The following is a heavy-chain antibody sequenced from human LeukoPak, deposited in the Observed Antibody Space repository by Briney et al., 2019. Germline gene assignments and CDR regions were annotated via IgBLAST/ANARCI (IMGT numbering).Heavy chain of an antibody. CDR3: ARHISSGGTYAHFDY. D-gene: IGHD1-26*01. CDR2: IYHSGDT. J-gene: IGHJ4*02. CDR1: GDSVSSGHYY. Sequence: PSETLSLTCSVSGDSVSSGHYYWSWIRQQPGKGLEWIGYIYHSGDTDYNPSLKSRITISIDTSKNQVSLNLNSVTAADTAVYYCARHISSGGTYAHFDYWGQGTLVTVSS. V-gene: IGHV4-30-4*08.